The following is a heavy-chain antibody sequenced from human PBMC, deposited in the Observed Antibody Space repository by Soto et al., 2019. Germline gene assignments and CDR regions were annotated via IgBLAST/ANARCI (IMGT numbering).Heavy chain of an antibody. V-gene: IGHV3-30-3*01. D-gene: IGHD1-26*01. CDR2: ISYDGSNT. CDR3: AKDLTLGIVGAWGHYFEY. CDR1: GVTFSSFA. J-gene: IGHJ4*02. Sequence: QVQLVESGGGVLQPGRSLRLSCAASGVTFSSFAMHWVRQAPGKGLVWVAFISYDGSNTYYADSVKGRVTISRDNSKKTVYLEINSLRAEDTAVYHCAKDLTLGIVGAWGHYFEYWGQGTLVTVSS.